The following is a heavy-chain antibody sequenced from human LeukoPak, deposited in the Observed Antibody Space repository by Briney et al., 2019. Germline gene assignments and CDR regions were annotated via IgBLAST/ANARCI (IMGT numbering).Heavy chain of an antibody. Sequence: PSETPSLTCTVSGGSISSGDYYRSWIRQPPGKGLEWIGYIYYSGSTYYNPSLKSRVTISVDTSKDQFSLKLSSVTAADTAVYYCARVYCSSTSCLFGYWGQGTLVTVSS. V-gene: IGHV4-30-4*01. D-gene: IGHD2-2*01. J-gene: IGHJ4*02. CDR1: GGSISSGDYY. CDR2: IYYSGST. CDR3: ARVYCSSTSCLFGY.